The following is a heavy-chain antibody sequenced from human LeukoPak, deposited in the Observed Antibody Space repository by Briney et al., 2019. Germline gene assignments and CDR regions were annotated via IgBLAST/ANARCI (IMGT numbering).Heavy chain of an antibody. D-gene: IGHD3-16*02. CDR1: GGSFSGYY. J-gene: IGHJ5*02. CDR2: IYYSGST. V-gene: IGHV4-34*01. CDR3: ARDENGYVWGSFRA. Sequence: PSETLSLTCAVYGGSFSGYYWGWVRQPPGKALEWIGNIYYSGSTYYNPSLESRVTMSLDTSKNQFSLKLSSVTAADTAVYYCARDENGYVWGSFRAWGQGTLVTVSS.